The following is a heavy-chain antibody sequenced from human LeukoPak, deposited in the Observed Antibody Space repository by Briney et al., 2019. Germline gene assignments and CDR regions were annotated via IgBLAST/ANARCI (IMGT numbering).Heavy chain of an antibody. CDR3: ARSGYSSGWYNINWFDP. CDR1: GGSISSSSYY. CDR2: INHSGST. Sequence: SETLSLTCTVSGGSISSSSYYWGWIRQPPGKGLEWIGEINHSGSTNYNPSLKSRVTISVDTSKNQFSLKLSSVTAADTAVYYCARSGYSSGWYNINWFDPWGQGTLVTVSS. D-gene: IGHD6-19*01. J-gene: IGHJ5*02. V-gene: IGHV4-39*07.